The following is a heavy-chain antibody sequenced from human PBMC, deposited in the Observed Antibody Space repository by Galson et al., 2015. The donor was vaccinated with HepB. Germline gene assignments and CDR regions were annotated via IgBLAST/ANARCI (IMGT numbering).Heavy chain of an antibody. V-gene: IGHV5-10-1*01. J-gene: IGHJ5*01. CDR1: GYSFTNYW. Sequence: QSGAEVKKPAESLRISCEAHGYSFTNYWISWVRQMPGKGLEWMGRIDPRDSYTSYNPSFQGHVTISADKFIGTVYLQWNSLNASDTAMYYCARRLYYGEFDSWGQGTLVTVSS. CDR2: IDPRDSYT. D-gene: IGHD4-17*01. CDR3: ARRLYYGEFDS.